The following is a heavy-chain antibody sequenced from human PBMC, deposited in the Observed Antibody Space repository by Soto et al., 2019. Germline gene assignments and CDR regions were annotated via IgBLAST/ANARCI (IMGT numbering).Heavy chain of an antibody. CDR1: GFTFSSYG. CDR2: ISYDGSNK. J-gene: IGHJ5*02. Sequence: GGSLRLSCAASGFTFSSYGMHWVRQAPGKGLEWVAVISYDGSNKYYADSVKGRFTISRDNSKNTLYLQMNSLRVEDTAVYYCAKDPRPYCSGGSCYHWFDPWGQGTLVTVSS. CDR3: AKDPRPYCSGGSCYHWFDP. V-gene: IGHV3-30*18. D-gene: IGHD2-15*01.